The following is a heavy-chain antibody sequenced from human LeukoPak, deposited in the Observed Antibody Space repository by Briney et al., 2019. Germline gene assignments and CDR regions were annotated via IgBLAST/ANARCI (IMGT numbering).Heavy chain of an antibody. Sequence: SETLSLTCTVSGGSISSSSYYWSWIRQPAGKGLEWIGRIYTSGSTNYNPSLKSRVTISVDTSKNQFSLKLSSVTAADTAVYYCARDRRYYDSSGTDYWGQGTLVTVSS. J-gene: IGHJ4*02. CDR3: ARDRRYYDSSGTDY. V-gene: IGHV4-61*02. CDR1: GGSISSSSYY. CDR2: IYTSGST. D-gene: IGHD3-22*01.